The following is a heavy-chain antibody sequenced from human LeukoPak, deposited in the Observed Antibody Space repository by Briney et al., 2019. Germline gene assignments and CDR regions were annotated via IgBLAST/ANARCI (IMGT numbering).Heavy chain of an antibody. CDR2: MNPNSGNT. V-gene: IGHV1-8*03. Sequence: GASVKVSCKASGYTFTSYDINWVRQATGQGLEWMGWMNPNSGNTGYAQKFQGRVTITRNTSISTAYMELSSLRSEDTAVYYCAGLDQMLSGGWFDPWGQGTLVTVSS. J-gene: IGHJ5*02. CDR1: GYTFTSYD. D-gene: IGHD2-2*01. CDR3: AGLDQMLSGGWFDP.